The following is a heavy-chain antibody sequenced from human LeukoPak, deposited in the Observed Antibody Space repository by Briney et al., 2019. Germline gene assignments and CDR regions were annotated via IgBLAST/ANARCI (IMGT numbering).Heavy chain of an antibody. CDR2: IYSGGST. CDR3: ARALVGITCR. V-gene: IGHV3-53*01. D-gene: IGHD6-6*01. Sequence: AGGSLRLSCAASGFTVSSNYMSWVRQAPGKGLEWVSVIYSGGSTYYADSVKGRFTISRDNSKNTLYLQMNSLRAEDTAVYYCARALVGITCRWGQGTLVTVSS. J-gene: IGHJ4*02. CDR1: GFTVSSNY.